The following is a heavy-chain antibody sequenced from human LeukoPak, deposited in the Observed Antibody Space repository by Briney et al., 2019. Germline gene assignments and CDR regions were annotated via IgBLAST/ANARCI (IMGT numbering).Heavy chain of an antibody. D-gene: IGHD3-22*01. CDR2: IIPIFGTA. Sequence: SVKVSCKASGGTFNSYAISWVRQAPGQGLEWMGGIIPIFGTANYAQKVQGRVTITTDESTTTAYMELSSLRSEDTAVYYCARARSPSSGYLLRDHNWFDPWGQGTLVTVSS. V-gene: IGHV1-69*05. J-gene: IGHJ5*02. CDR1: GGTFNSYA. CDR3: ARARSPSSGYLLRDHNWFDP.